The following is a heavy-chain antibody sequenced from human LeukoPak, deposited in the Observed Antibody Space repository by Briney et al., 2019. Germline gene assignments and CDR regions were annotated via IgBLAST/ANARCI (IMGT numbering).Heavy chain of an antibody. CDR3: ARELLRDDAFDI. V-gene: IGHV3-72*01. D-gene: IGHD1-26*01. CDR2: TRNKANSYTT. Sequence: AGGSLRLSCAASGFTFSDYYMSWIRQAPGKGLEWVGRTRNKANSYTTEYAASVKGRFTISRDDSKNSLYLQMNSLKTEDTAVCYCARELLRDDAFDIWGQGTMVTVSS. CDR1: GFTFSDYY. J-gene: IGHJ3*02.